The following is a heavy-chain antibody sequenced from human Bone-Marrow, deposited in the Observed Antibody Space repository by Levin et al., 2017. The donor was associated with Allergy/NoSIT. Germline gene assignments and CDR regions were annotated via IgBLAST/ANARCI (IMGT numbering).Heavy chain of an antibody. CDR1: GGSISSYY. CDR3: ARENELRRDAFDS. CDR2: IYYSGST. D-gene: IGHD1-7*01. J-gene: IGHJ3*02. Sequence: ASETLSLTCTVSGGSISSYYWSWIRQPPGKGLEWIGYIYYSGSTNYNPSLKSRVTISVDTSKNQFSLKLSSVTAADTAVYYCARENELRRDAFDSWGQGTMVTVSS. V-gene: IGHV4-59*01.